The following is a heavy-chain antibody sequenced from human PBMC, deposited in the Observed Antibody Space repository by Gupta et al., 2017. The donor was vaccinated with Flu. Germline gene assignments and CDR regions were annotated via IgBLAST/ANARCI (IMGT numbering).Heavy chain of an antibody. D-gene: IGHD6-19*01. J-gene: IGHJ6*02. Sequence: VRQSPGKGLEWVAVISYDGSNKYYADSGKGRFTISRDNSKNTLYLQMNSLRAEDTAVYYCAKDRYSSGRSGYYYYYYGMDVWGQGTTVTVSS. CDR2: ISYDGSNK. V-gene: IGHV3-30*18. CDR3: AKDRYSSGRSGYYYYYYGMDV.